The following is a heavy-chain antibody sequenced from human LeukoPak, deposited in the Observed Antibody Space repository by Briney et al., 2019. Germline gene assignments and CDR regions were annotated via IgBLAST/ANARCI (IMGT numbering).Heavy chain of an antibody. D-gene: IGHD2-15*01. J-gene: IGHJ4*02. CDR1: GDSVSSNSAA. V-gene: IGHV6-1*01. CDR2: TYYRSKWYN. Sequence: SQTLSLTCAISGDSVSSNSAAWNWIRQSPSRGLEWLGRTYYRSKWYNDYAVSVKSRITINPDTSKNQFSLQLNSVTPEDTAVYYCARGDITSRYCSGGSCYLDYWGQGTLVTVSS. CDR3: ARGDITSRYCSGGSCYLDY.